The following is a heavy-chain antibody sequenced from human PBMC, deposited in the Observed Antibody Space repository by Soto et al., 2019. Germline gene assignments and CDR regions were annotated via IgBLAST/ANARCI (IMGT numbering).Heavy chain of an antibody. Sequence: PGGSLRLSCAASGFTFSSYAMHWVRQAPGKGLEWVAVISYDGSNKYYADSVKGRFTISRDNSKNTLYLQMNSLRAEDTAVYYCARDITIFGEYYYYGMDVWGQGTTVTVSS. D-gene: IGHD3-3*01. CDR1: GFTFSSYA. V-gene: IGHV3-30-3*01. CDR2: ISYDGSNK. J-gene: IGHJ6*02. CDR3: ARDITIFGEYYYYGMDV.